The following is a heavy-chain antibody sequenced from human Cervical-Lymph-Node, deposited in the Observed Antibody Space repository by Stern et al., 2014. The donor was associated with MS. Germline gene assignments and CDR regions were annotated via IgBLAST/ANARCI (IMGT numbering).Heavy chain of an antibody. Sequence: ESGPALVKPTQTLTLTCTFSGFSLSTSGMCGSWIRQPPGKDLEWLALIDWDDDKYYSTSLKTRLTISKDTSKNQVVLTMTNMDPVDTATYYCARSDVAAMVNPFDYWGQGTLVTVSS. CDR3: ARSDVAAMVNPFDY. CDR1: GFSLSTSGMC. V-gene: IGHV2-70*01. D-gene: IGHD5-18*01. CDR2: IDWDDDK. J-gene: IGHJ4*02.